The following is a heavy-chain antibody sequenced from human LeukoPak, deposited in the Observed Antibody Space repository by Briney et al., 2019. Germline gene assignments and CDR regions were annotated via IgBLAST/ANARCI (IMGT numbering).Heavy chain of an antibody. CDR2: ISYDGSNK. V-gene: IGHV3-30-3*01. CDR1: GFTFSSYA. Sequence: PGGSLRLSCAASGFTFSSYAMHWVRQAPGKGLERVAVISYDGSNKYYADSVKGRFTISRDNSKNTLYLQMNSLRTEDTAVYYCAPYCSGGSCTGYVQHWGQGTLVTVSS. J-gene: IGHJ1*01. D-gene: IGHD2-15*01. CDR3: APYCSGGSCTGYVQH.